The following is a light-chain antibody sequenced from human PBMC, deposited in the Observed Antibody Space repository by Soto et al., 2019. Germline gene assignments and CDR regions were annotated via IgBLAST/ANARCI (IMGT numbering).Light chain of an antibody. V-gene: IGLV3-21*02. CDR3: QVWHSTNDHNYV. CDR2: DDS. Sequence: SYELTQPPSVSVAPGQTARITCGGNNIGSYSVHWYQQRPGQAPVLVVFDDSDRPSGIPERFSGSNSGNTATLTISRVEAGDGDAYYCQVWHSTNDHNYVFGTGNKGTVL. J-gene: IGLJ1*01. CDR1: NIGSYS.